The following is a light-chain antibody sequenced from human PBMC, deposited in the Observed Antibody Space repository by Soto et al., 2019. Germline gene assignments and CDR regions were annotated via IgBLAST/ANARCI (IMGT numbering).Light chain of an antibody. CDR2: SAS. V-gene: IGKV1-39*01. J-gene: IGKJ3*01. CDR3: LQSYSSLET. Sequence: DIQMTQSPSSLSASVGDRVTITCRASQAIGTYLYWYQHKPGKAPKLLIYSASGLKSGVPSRFSGSGSGTEFTLTISSLQPEDVANYYSLQSYSSLETFGPVTRMNIK. CDR1: QAIGTY.